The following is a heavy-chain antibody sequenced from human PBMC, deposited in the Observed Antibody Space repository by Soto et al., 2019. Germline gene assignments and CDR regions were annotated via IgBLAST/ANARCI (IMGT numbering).Heavy chain of an antibody. V-gene: IGHV1-69*02. CDR3: ACGPVQGKQVVAFDY. J-gene: IGHJ4*02. CDR2: IIPILGIA. CDR1: GGTFSSYT. D-gene: IGHD3-22*01. Sequence: GASVKVSCKASGGTFSSYTISWVRQAPGQGLEWMGRIIPILGIANYAQKFQGRVTITADKSTSTAYMELSSLRSEDTAVYYCACGPVQGKQVVAFDYWGQGTLVTVSS.